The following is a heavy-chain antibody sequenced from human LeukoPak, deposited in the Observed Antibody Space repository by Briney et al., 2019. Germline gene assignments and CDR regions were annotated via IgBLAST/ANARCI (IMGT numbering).Heavy chain of an antibody. CDR1: GGSINNGGYE. D-gene: IGHD5-24*01. Sequence: PSQTLSLTCTVSGGSINNGGYEWSWIRQHRGRGREWIGYIYYSGSSYYNPSLRSRVTISVDTSKNHFSLKLSSVTAADTAVYYCARNRDGYNSFDYWGQGTLVTVSS. J-gene: IGHJ4*02. CDR3: ARNRDGYNSFDY. V-gene: IGHV4-31*03. CDR2: IYYSGSS.